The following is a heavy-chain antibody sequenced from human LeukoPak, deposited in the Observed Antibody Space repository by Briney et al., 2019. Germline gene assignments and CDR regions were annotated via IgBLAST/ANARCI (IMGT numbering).Heavy chain of an antibody. Sequence: SETLSLTCTVSGGSISSGGYYWSWIRQPPGKGLEWIGYIYHSGSTYYNPSLKSRVTISVDRSKNQFSLKLSSVTAADTAVYYCARTSSGSYAHMEDYWGQGTLVTVPS. CDR2: IYHSGST. D-gene: IGHD1-26*01. V-gene: IGHV4-30-2*01. J-gene: IGHJ4*02. CDR3: ARTSSGSYAHMEDY. CDR1: GGSISSGGYY.